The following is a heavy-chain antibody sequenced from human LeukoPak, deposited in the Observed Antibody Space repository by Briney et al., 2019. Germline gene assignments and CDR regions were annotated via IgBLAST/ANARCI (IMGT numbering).Heavy chain of an antibody. CDR3: ARDRDHGLDI. V-gene: IGHV1-46*01. Sequence: GASVKVSCKASGYTFASYYMHWVRQAPGQGLEWMGIINPSGGSTSYAQKFQGRVTMTTDTSTSTAYMELRSLRSDDTAVYYCARDRDHGLDIWGQGTMVTVSS. CDR1: GYTFASYY. J-gene: IGHJ3*02. CDR2: INPSGGST.